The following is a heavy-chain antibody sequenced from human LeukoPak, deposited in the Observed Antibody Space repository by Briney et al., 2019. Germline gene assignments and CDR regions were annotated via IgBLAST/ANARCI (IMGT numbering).Heavy chain of an antibody. J-gene: IGHJ4*02. CDR3: ASRYYYGSGRRYYFDY. V-gene: IGHV4-34*01. CDR2: INHSGST. CDR1: GGSFSGYY. D-gene: IGHD3-10*01. Sequence: SETLSLTCAVYGGSFSGYYWSWIRQRPGKGLEWIGEINHSGSTNYNPSLKSRVTISVDTSKNQFSLKLSSVTAADTAVYYCASRYYYGSGRRYYFDYWGQGTLVTVSS.